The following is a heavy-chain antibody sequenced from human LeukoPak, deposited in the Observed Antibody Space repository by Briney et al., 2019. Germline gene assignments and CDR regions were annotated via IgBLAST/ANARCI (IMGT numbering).Heavy chain of an antibody. Sequence: SETLSLTCTVSGGSLSPYYWSWIRQSPGKGLEWIGYISYSGSTNSHPSLKSRVTISVDMSKPQFYLELSSVTAADTAVYYCARDLLAPVYRKPNPPLYWGQGTLVTVSS. J-gene: IGHJ4*02. CDR3: ARDLLAPVYRKPNPPLY. CDR1: GGSLSPYY. CDR2: ISYSGST. D-gene: IGHD1-14*01. V-gene: IGHV4-59*01.